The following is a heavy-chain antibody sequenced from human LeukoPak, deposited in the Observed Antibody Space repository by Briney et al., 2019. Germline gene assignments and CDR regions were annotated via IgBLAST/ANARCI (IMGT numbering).Heavy chain of an antibody. CDR1: GYTFTSYY. CDR2: IDTNTGNP. V-gene: IGHV7-4-1*02. Sequence: ASVTVSCKASGYTFTSYYMHWVRQAPGQGLEWMGWIDTNTGNPTYAQGFTGRFVFSLDTSVTTTYLQISSLKAEDTAVYYCARAPPGAYGVDVFWSGPADYWGQGTLVTVSS. J-gene: IGHJ4*02. D-gene: IGHD3-3*01. CDR3: ARAPPGAYGVDVFWSGPADY.